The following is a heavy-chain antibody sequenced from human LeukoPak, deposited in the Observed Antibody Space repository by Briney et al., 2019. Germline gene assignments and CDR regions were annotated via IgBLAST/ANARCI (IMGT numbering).Heavy chain of an antibody. CDR2: ISWNSGSI. CDR3: AKTDRRGYSSGQGYFQH. D-gene: IGHD6-19*01. V-gene: IGHV3-9*01. CDR1: GFTFDDYD. J-gene: IGHJ1*01. Sequence: GGSLRLSCAASGFTFDDYDMHWVRHAPGKGREWVSGISWNSGSIGYADSVKGRFTISRDNAKNSLYLQMNSLRAEDTALYYCAKTDRRGYSSGQGYFQHWGQGTLVTVSS.